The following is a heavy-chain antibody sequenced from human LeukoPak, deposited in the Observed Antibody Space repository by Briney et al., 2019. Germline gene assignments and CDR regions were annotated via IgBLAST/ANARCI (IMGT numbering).Heavy chain of an antibody. Sequence: GRSLRLSCAASGFTFSSYGMHWVRQAPGKGLEWVAVIWYDGSNKYYADSVKGRFTISRDNSKNTLYLQMNSLRAEDTAVYYCARDPQAYYSDYWGQGTLVTVSS. CDR3: ARDPQAYYSDY. CDR1: GFTFSSYG. V-gene: IGHV3-33*01. CDR2: IWYDGSNK. J-gene: IGHJ4*02.